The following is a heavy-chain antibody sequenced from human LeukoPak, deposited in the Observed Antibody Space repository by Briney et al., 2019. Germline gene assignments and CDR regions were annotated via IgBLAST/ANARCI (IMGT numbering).Heavy chain of an antibody. Sequence: SETLSLTCAVYGGSFSGYYWSWIRQPPGKGLEWIGEINHSGSTNYNPSLKSRVTISVDTSKNQFSLKLSSVTAADTAVYYCARGRSGYSYGLRYFDYWGQGTLVTVSS. J-gene: IGHJ4*02. D-gene: IGHD5-18*01. V-gene: IGHV4-34*01. CDR1: GGSFSGYY. CDR2: INHSGST. CDR3: ARGRSGYSYGLRYFDY.